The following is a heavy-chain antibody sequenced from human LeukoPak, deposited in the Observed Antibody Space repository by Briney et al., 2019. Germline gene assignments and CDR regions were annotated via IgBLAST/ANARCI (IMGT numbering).Heavy chain of an antibody. CDR3: ARALHIHSSGWYRTYYYYYYMDV. J-gene: IGHJ6*03. CDR2: IYYSGRT. D-gene: IGHD6-19*01. Sequence: PSETLSLTCTVSGGSISSSSYYWGWIRQPPGKGLEWIGSIYYSGRTYYNPSLKSRVTISVDTSKNQFSLTLSSVTAADTAVYYCARALHIHSSGWYRTYYYYYYMDVWGKGTTVTVSS. V-gene: IGHV4-39*07. CDR1: GGSISSSSYY.